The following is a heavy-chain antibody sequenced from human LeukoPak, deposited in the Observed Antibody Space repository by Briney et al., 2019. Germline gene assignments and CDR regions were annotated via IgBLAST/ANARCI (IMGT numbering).Heavy chain of an antibody. D-gene: IGHD3-3*01. J-gene: IGHJ4*02. Sequence: ASVKVSCKASGGTFISYAISWVRQAPGQGLEWMGGIIPIFGTANYAQKLLGRVTITADESTSTAYMELSSLRSEDTAVYYCARGFPGNYDFWSGYPFDYWGQGTLVTVSS. CDR3: ARGFPGNYDFWSGYPFDY. CDR2: IIPIFGTA. V-gene: IGHV1-69*01. CDR1: GGTFISYA.